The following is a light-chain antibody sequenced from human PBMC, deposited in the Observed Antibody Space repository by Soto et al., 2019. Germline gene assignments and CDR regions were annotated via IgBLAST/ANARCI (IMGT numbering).Light chain of an antibody. V-gene: IGLV2-14*03. J-gene: IGLJ1*01. Sequence: VLTQPTSVSGSPGQSITISCTGNHNDIGTYDYVSWYQQHPGRAPRLLIHGVTTRPSGISDRFSASKSGLTASLTISGLQPEDEADYYCSSFTSNRIYVFXPGTKVTVL. CDR2: GVT. CDR1: HNDIGTYDY. CDR3: SSFTSNRIYV.